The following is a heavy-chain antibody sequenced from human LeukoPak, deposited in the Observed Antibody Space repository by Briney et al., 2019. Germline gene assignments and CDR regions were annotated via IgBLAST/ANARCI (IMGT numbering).Heavy chain of an antibody. J-gene: IGHJ3*02. CDR3: AKDFKGSAFDI. V-gene: IGHV3-9*01. CDR1: GFTFDDYA. Sequence: GRSLRLSCAASGFTFDDYAMHWVRQAPGKGLEWVSGISWNSGSIGYADSVKGRFTISRDNANNSLYLQMNSLRAEDTALYYCAKDFKGSAFDIWGQGTMVTVSS. CDR2: ISWNSGSI.